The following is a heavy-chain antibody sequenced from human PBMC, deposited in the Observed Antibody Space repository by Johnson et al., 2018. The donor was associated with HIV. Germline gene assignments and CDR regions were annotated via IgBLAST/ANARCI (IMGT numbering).Heavy chain of an antibody. D-gene: IGHD6-6*01. Sequence: VPLVESGGGLVQPGGSLRLSCVVSGFTVSSSYLTWVRQAPGTGLEWVSLIYSSGTTDYADSVQGRFTISRDNSKNTLYLQMNSLRPEDTAVYYCARDSSNSFRFEMYAFDIWGQGTMVTVSS. V-gene: IGHV3-66*02. CDR3: ARDSSNSFRFEMYAFDI. CDR2: IYSSGTT. CDR1: GFTVSSSY. J-gene: IGHJ3*02.